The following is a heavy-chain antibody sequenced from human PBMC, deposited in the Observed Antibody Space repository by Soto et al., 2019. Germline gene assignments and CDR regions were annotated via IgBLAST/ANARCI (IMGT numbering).Heavy chain of an antibody. CDR3: VKLRLELLYLDS. Sequence: PGGSLRLSCAASGFTFNRYGMSWVRQAPGKGLEWVSAISASGDNTYYADSVKSRFTISRDSSNNTLYLQMNSLRADDTALYYCVKLRLELLYLDSWGLGALVTVSS. V-gene: IGHV3-23*01. D-gene: IGHD1-7*01. CDR2: ISASGDNT. J-gene: IGHJ4*02. CDR1: GFTFNRYG.